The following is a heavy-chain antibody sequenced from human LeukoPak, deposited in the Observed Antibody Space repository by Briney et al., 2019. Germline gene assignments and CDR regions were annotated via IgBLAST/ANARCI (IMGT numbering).Heavy chain of an antibody. CDR1: GFTFSSYA. V-gene: IGHV3-30-3*01. Sequence: PGRSLRLSCAASGFTFSSYAMHWVRQAPGKGLEWVAVISYDGSNKYYADSVKGRFTISRDNSKNTLYLQMNSLRAEDTAVYYCARDSVPSIWDSNYVQFDYWGQGTLVTVSS. J-gene: IGHJ4*02. CDR2: ISYDGSNK. D-gene: IGHD4-11*01. CDR3: ARDSVPSIWDSNYVQFDY.